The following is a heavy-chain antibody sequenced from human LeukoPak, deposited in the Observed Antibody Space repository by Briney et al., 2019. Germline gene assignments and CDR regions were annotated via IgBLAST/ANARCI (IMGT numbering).Heavy chain of an antibody. CDR3: AVWGGDRIDY. J-gene: IGHJ4*02. V-gene: IGHV4-59*08. CDR1: SGSISNYY. CDR2: IFHTGST. Sequence: SETLSLTCTASSGSISNYYWSWIRQPPGKGLEWIGYIFHTGSTNYNPSLESRVTISVDTSKNQFSLNLNSVTAADTAVYYCAVWGGDRIDYWGQGTLVTVSS. D-gene: IGHD7-27*01.